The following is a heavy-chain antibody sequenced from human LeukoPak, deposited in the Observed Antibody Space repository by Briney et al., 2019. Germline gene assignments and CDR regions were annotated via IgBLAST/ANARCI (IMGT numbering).Heavy chain of an antibody. Sequence: GGSLRLSCAVSGFTFSSYWMNWVRQAPGKGLEWVASIRQDGGEKSYVDSVKGRFTISRDNTKNSLYLQTSSLRAEDTAVYYCAKGADIVATTSDYWGQGTLVTVSS. CDR1: GFTFSSYW. D-gene: IGHD5-12*01. J-gene: IGHJ4*02. CDR2: IRQDGGEK. V-gene: IGHV3-7*01. CDR3: AKGADIVATTSDY.